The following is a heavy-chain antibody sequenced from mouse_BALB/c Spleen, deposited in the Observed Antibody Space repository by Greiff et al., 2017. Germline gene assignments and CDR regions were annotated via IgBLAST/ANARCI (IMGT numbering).Heavy chain of an antibody. Sequence: EVHLVESGGGLVKPGGSLKLSCAASGFTFSSYAMSWVRQTPEKRLEWVASISSGGSTYYPDRVKGRFTISRDNARNILYLQMCSLRSEYTAMYYCARLYYGSSYDAMDYWGQGTSVTVSS. J-gene: IGHJ4*01. V-gene: IGHV5-6-5*01. CDR3: ARLYYGSSYDAMDY. CDR2: ISSGGST. D-gene: IGHD1-1*01. CDR1: GFTFSSYA.